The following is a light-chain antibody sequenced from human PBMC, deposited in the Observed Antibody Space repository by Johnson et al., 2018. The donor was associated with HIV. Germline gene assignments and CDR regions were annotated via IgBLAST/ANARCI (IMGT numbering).Light chain of an antibody. Sequence: VLTQPPSVSAAPGQKVTISCSGSSSNIGNNYVSWYQQLPGTAPKLLIYENNKRPSGIPDRFSGSKSGTSATLGITGLQTGDEADYYFQSWDSSLSVGSYVFYGFRTGTNVTV. CDR2: ENN. J-gene: IGLJ1*01. CDR3: QSWDSSLSVGSYVFYG. CDR1: SSNIGNNY. V-gene: IGLV1-51*02.